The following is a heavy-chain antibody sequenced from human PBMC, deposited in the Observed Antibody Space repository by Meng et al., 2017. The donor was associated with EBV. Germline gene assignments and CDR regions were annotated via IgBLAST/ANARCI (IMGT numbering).Heavy chain of an antibody. J-gene: IGHJ4*02. CDR3: ASESGRGYTPDY. D-gene: IGHD3-10*01. V-gene: IGHV1-69*01. CDR1: GGPFRYYA. Sequence: QWRSLQCRAGVKRPGSSVKVACKTSGGPFRYYAISWVRQAPGQGLEWLGGFLPRLGAPNYAQKFHGRVKITADESTSTHYMDLSSLRSEDTAIYYCASESGRGYTPDYWGQGTLVTVSS. CDR2: FLPRLGAP.